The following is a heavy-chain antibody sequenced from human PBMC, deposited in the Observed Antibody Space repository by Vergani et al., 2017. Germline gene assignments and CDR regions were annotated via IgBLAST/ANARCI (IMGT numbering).Heavy chain of an antibody. V-gene: IGHV4-39*07. Sequence: QVQLQESGPGLVKPSETLSLTCTVSNDSVSNTFYYWGWIRQTPGKGLEWIGSIYYSGSTYYNPSLESRVTMSVDTSKNQFSLKLSSVTAADTAVYFCARVMYRDEASTGYRLEGMDIWGQGTTVTISS. CDR1: NDSVSNTFYY. D-gene: IGHD3-9*01. CDR2: IYYSGST. CDR3: ARVMYRDEASTGYRLEGMDI. J-gene: IGHJ6*02.